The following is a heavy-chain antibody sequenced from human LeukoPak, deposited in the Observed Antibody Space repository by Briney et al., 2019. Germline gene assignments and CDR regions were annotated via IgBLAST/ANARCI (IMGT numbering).Heavy chain of an antibody. J-gene: IGHJ4*02. V-gene: IGHV1-18*04. D-gene: IGHD6-19*01. Sequence: GASVNVSCKASGYTFTSYGISWVRQAPGQGLEWMGWISAYNGNTNYAQKLQGRVTMTTDTSTSTAYMELRSLRSDGTAVYYCAVAGFSVGNDYWGQGTLVTVSS. CDR2: ISAYNGNT. CDR3: AVAGFSVGNDY. CDR1: GYTFTSYG.